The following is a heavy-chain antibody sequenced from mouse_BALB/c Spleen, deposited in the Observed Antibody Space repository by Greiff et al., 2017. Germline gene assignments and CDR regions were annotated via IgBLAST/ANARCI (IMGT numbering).Heavy chain of an antibody. V-gene: IGHV5-12-2*01. J-gene: IGHJ4*01. D-gene: IGHD1-1*01. CDR1: GFTFSSYT. Sequence: EVQVVESGGGLVQPGGSLKLSCAASGFTFSSYTMSWVRQTPEKRLEWVAYISNGGGSTYYPDTVKGRFTISRDNAKNTLYLQMSSLKSEDTAMYYCARQGALYYYGSSLYYAMDYWGQGTSVTVSS. CDR3: ARQGALYYYGSSLYYAMDY. CDR2: ISNGGGST.